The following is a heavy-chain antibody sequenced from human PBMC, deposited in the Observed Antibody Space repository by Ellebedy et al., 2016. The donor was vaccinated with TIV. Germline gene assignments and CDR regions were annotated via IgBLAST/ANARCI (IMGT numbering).Heavy chain of an antibody. CDR3: ARERGYSSVWYGPDY. J-gene: IGHJ4*02. CDR1: GFNFRSYG. Sequence: PGGSLRLSCAASGFNFRSYGMHWVRQAPGKGLEWVAFIRYDGSNKYYADSVKGRFTISRDNSKNTLFLQMNSLRAEDTAVYYCARERGYSSVWYGPDYWGQGTLVTVSS. D-gene: IGHD6-19*01. V-gene: IGHV3-30*02. CDR2: IRYDGSNK.